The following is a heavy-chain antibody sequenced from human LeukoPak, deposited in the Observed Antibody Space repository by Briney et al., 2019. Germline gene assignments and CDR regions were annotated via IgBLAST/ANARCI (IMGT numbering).Heavy chain of an antibody. CDR3: ARGGSTLHSAGGHDIEFYYYYYMDV. D-gene: IGHD3-9*01. CDR1: GDSITSGSYY. V-gene: IGHV4-61*02. J-gene: IGHJ6*03. Sequence: SETLSLTCTVSGDSITSGSYYWSSIRQPAGKGLEWIGRIFISGGTNYNPSLRSRVTMSLDTSKNQFSLKLYSVTAADTAVYYCARGGSTLHSAGGHDIEFYYYYYMDVWGKGTTVTISS. CDR2: IFISGGT.